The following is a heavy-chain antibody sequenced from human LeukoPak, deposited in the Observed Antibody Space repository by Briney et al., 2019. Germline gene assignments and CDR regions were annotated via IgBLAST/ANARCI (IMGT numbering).Heavy chain of an antibody. V-gene: IGHV4-39*07. J-gene: IGHJ4*02. Sequence: PSETLSLTCTVSGGSISSGGYYWSWIRQPPGKGLEWIGEINHSGSTNYNPSLKSRVTISVDTSKNQFSLKLSSVTAADTAVYYCARGGRVPAAIPGHRDFDHWGQGTLVTVSS. CDR3: ARGGRVPAAIPGHRDFDH. D-gene: IGHD2-2*02. CDR2: INHSGST. CDR1: GGSISSGGYY.